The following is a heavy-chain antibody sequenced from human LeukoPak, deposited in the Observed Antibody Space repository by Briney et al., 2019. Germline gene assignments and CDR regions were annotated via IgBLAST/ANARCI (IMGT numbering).Heavy chain of an antibody. Sequence: GGSLRLSCAASGFTFSSYEMNWVRQAPGKGLEWVSYISSSGSTIYYADSVKGRFTISRDNSKNSLYLQMNSLRAEDTAVYYCAELGITMIGGVWGKGTAVTISS. CDR1: GFTFSSYE. CDR2: ISSSGSTI. J-gene: IGHJ6*04. V-gene: IGHV3-48*03. CDR3: AELGITMIGGV. D-gene: IGHD3-10*02.